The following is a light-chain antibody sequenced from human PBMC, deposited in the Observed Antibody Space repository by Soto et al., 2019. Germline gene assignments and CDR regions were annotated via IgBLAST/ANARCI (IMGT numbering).Light chain of an antibody. Sequence: QSVVTQPPSVSAAPGQKVTISCSGSSSNIGNKFVSWYQQIPGTAPKLLIYDNDKRPSGIPDRFSGSKSGTSATLGITGLQTGDEADYYCGTWDTSLSAGVFGGGTKVTVL. CDR2: DND. CDR3: GTWDTSLSAGV. J-gene: IGLJ3*02. CDR1: SSNIGNKF. V-gene: IGLV1-51*01.